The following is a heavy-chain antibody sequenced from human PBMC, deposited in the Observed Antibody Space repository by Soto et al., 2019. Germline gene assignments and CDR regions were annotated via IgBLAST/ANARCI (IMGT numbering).Heavy chain of an antibody. CDR3: AKEDTYYYDSSGYYQYFDY. J-gene: IGHJ4*02. Sequence: QVQLVESGGGVVQPGRSLRLSCAASGFTFSSYGMHWVRQAPGKGLEWVAVISYDGSNKYYADSVKGRFTISRDYSKNTLYLQMNSLRAEDTAVYYCAKEDTYYYDSSGYYQYFDYWGQGTLVTVSS. D-gene: IGHD3-22*01. CDR1: GFTFSSYG. CDR2: ISYDGSNK. V-gene: IGHV3-30*18.